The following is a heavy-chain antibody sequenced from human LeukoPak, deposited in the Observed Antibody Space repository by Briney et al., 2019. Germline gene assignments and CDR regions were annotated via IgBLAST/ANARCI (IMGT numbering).Heavy chain of an antibody. CDR2: ISAYNGNT. Sequence: ASVKVSFKASGYTFTSYGISWFRQAPGQGLEWMGWISAYNGNTNYAQKLQGRVTMTTDTSTSTAYMELRSLRSDDPAVYYCARDGDSSSSLFYYYYMDVWGKGTTVTVSS. D-gene: IGHD6-6*01. V-gene: IGHV1-18*01. CDR3: ARDGDSSSSLFYYYYMDV. J-gene: IGHJ6*03. CDR1: GYTFTSYG.